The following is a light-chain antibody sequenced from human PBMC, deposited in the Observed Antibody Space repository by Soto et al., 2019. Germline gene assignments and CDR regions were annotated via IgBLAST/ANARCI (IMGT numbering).Light chain of an antibody. Sequence: QYVLTQPPSASGTPGQIVAISCSGSSSNIGSNTVTWYQQLPGTAPKLLIYSTSQRSSGVPGRFSGSKSGASASLSISGLQSEDEADYYCAAWDDRLDVYVFGTGTKVTVL. CDR2: STS. CDR1: SSNIGSNT. V-gene: IGLV1-44*01. J-gene: IGLJ1*01. CDR3: AAWDDRLDVYV.